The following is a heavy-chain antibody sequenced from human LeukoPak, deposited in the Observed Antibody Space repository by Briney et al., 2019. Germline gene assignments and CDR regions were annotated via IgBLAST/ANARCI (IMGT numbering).Heavy chain of an antibody. J-gene: IGHJ3*02. V-gene: IGHV4-59*12. CDR2: IYYSGST. CDR3: ARDRYYYDSSGYFTAMDAFDI. D-gene: IGHD3-22*01. CDR1: GGSISSYY. Sequence: SETLSLTCTVSGGSISSYYWSWIRQPPGKGLEWIGYIYYSGSTNYNPSLKSRVTISVDTSKNQFSLKLSSVTAADTAVYYCARDRYYYDSSGYFTAMDAFDICGQGTMVTVSS.